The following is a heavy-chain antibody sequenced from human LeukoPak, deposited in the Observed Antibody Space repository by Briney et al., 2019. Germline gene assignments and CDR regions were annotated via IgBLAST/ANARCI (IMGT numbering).Heavy chain of an antibody. CDR2: TYYRSKWYH. CDR3: ARGIYYFDY. Sequence: SQTLSLTCAISGDSVSSNTAGWNWLGQSPSRGLEWLGRTYYRSKWYHDDALSVKGRITITPDTAKNQFSLQLNSVTAADTAVYYCARGIYYFDYWGQGTLVTVSS. J-gene: IGHJ4*02. V-gene: IGHV6-1*01. CDR1: GDSVSSNTAG. D-gene: IGHD2/OR15-2a*01.